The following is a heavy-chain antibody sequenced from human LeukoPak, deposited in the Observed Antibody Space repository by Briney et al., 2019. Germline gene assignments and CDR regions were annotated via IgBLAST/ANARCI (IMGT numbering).Heavy chain of an antibody. CDR3: ARGVLLRFLEWLPYFDY. V-gene: IGHV3-30-3*01. J-gene: IGHJ4*02. Sequence: PGGSLRLSCAASGSTFSSYAMHWVRQAPGKGLEWVAVISYDGSNKYYADSVKGRFTISRDNSKNTLYLQMNSLRAEDTAVYYCARGVLLRFLEWLPYFDYWGQGTLVTVSS. D-gene: IGHD3-3*01. CDR2: ISYDGSNK. CDR1: GSTFSSYA.